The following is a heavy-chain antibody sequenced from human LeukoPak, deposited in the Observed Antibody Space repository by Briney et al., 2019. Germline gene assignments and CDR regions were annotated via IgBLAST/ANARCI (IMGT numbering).Heavy chain of an antibody. CDR3: AREDYYDSNGFDY. CDR2: ISYDGSNK. V-gene: IGHV3-30*03. J-gene: IGHJ4*02. D-gene: IGHD3-22*01. Sequence: GRSLRLSCAASGFTFSSYGMHWVRQAPGKGLEWVAVISYDGSNKYYADSVKGRFTISRDNSKNTLYLQMNSLRAEDTAVYYCAREDYYDSNGFDYWGQGTLVTVSS. CDR1: GFTFSSYG.